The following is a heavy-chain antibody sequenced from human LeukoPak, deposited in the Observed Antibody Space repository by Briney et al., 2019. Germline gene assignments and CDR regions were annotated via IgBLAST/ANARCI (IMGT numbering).Heavy chain of an antibody. J-gene: IGHJ6*03. CDR1: GGSFSGYY. CDR2: INHSGST. CDR3: ARGAVLWFRPKLYYYYMDV. D-gene: IGHD3-10*01. V-gene: IGHV4-34*01. Sequence: SETLSLTCAVYGGSFSGYYWSWIRQPPGKGLEWIGEINHSGSTNYNPSLKSRVTISVDTSKNQFSLKLSSVTAADTVVYYCARGAVLWFRPKLYYYYMDVWGKGTTVTVSS.